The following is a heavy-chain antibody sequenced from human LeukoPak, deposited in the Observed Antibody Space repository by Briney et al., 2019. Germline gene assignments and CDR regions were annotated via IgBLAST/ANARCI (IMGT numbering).Heavy chain of an antibody. CDR2: IYYSGST. D-gene: IGHD4-23*01. V-gene: IGHV4-39*07. Sequence: PSETLSLTCTVSGGSISSSSYYWGWIRQPPGKGLEWIGSIYYSGSTYYNPSLKSRVTISVDTSKNQFSLKLSSVTAADTAVYYCARGSLRWYYYYYGMDVWGQGTTVTVSS. CDR3: ARGSLRWYYYYYGMDV. CDR1: GGSISSSSYY. J-gene: IGHJ6*02.